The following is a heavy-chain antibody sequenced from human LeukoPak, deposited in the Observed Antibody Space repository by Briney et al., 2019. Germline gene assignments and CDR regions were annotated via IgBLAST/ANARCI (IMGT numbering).Heavy chain of an antibody. CDR1: GFTFSTYA. J-gene: IGHJ3*02. CDR3: AKVVGDTAMVDAFDI. V-gene: IGHV3-23*01. D-gene: IGHD5-18*01. CDR2: IGGSEGST. Sequence: GGSLRLSCAASGFTFSTYAMSWVRQAPGKGLEWVSGIGGSEGSTYYADSAKGRFTISRDNSKNTLYLQMNSLRAEDTAVYYCAKVVGDTAMVDAFDIWGQGTIVTVSS.